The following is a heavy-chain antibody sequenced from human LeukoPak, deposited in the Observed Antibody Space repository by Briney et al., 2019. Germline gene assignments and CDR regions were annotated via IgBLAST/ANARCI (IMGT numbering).Heavy chain of an antibody. Sequence: ASVKVSCKASGYTFTGYYMHWVRQAPGQGLEWMGWINPNSGGTNYAQKFQGRVTMTRDTSISTAYMELSRLRSDDTAVYYCARGVYSNKRRGRDWFDPWGQGTLVTVSS. CDR3: ARGVYSNKRRGRDWFDP. CDR2: INPNSGGT. V-gene: IGHV1-2*02. J-gene: IGHJ5*02. D-gene: IGHD4-11*01. CDR1: GYTFTGYY.